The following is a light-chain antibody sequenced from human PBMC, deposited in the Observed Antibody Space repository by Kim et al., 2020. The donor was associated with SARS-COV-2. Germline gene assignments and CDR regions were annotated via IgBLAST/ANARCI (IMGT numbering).Light chain of an antibody. V-gene: IGLV3-1*01. CDR1: KLGDKY. Sequence: SYGLTQPPSVSVSPGQTASITCSGDKLGDKYACWYQQKPGQSPVLVIYQDSKRPSGIPERFSGSNSGNTATLTISGTQAMDEADYYCQAWDSRIVVFGGG. CDR2: QDS. J-gene: IGLJ2*01. CDR3: QAWDSRIVV.